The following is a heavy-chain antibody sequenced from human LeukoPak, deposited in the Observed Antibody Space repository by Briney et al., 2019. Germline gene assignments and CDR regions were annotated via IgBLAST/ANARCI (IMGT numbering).Heavy chain of an antibody. CDR3: ARGEYD. D-gene: IGHD3-10*01. V-gene: IGHV3-48*02. CDR1: GFTFSRHS. Sequence: GGSLRLSCSASGFTFSRHSINWVRQAPGKGLEWISYNSAGGSTMYYADSVKSRITTSRDNAKNALYLQVSSLRDEDTADYYGARGEYDWGQGTLVTVSS. J-gene: IGHJ4*02. CDR2: NSAGGSTM.